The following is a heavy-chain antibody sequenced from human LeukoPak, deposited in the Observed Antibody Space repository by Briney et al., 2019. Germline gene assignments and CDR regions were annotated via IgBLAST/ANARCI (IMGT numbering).Heavy chain of an antibody. Sequence: TSETLSLTCTVSGGSISSSSYYWGWIRQPPGKGLEWIGSVYYSGRTYDNPSLKSRVTVSVDTSKSQFSLKLSSVTAADTAVYYCARLHGTGTLKGYFDYWGQGTLVTVSS. D-gene: IGHD1-1*01. CDR2: VYYSGRT. J-gene: IGHJ4*02. CDR3: ARLHGTGTLKGYFDY. V-gene: IGHV4-39*01. CDR1: GGSISSSSYY.